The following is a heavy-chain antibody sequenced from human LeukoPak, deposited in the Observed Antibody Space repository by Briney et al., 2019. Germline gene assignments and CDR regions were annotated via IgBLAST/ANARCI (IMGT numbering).Heavy chain of an antibody. CDR1: GFTFSTYN. D-gene: IGHD2/OR15-2a*01. Sequence: SGGSLRLSCVASGFTFSTYNMIWVRQAPGKGLEWVSFISSGSEIIYYADSVKGRFTVSRDNDKKSLYLQMNSLRDVDTAVYYCAIKPAEIGDYLGQGTLVTVSS. J-gene: IGHJ4*02. CDR2: ISSGSEII. CDR3: AIKPAEIGDY. V-gene: IGHV3-48*02.